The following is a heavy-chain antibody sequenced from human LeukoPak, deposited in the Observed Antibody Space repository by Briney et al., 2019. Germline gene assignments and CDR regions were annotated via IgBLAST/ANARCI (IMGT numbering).Heavy chain of an antibody. D-gene: IGHD6-13*01. J-gene: IGHJ6*02. Sequence: PSETLSLTCAVYGGSFSGYYWSWIRQPPGKGLEWIGEINHSGSTNYNPSLKSRVTISVDTSKNQFSLKLSSVTAADTAVYYCARGRLAAAGSHYYYYGMDVWGQGTTVTVSS. CDR1: GGSFSGYY. V-gene: IGHV4-34*01. CDR2: INHSGST. CDR3: ARGRLAAAGSHYYYYGMDV.